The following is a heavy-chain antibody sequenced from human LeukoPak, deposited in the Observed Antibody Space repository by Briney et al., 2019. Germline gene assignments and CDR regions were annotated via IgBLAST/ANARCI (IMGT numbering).Heavy chain of an antibody. CDR2: INPNSGGT. CDR1: GYTFTGYY. J-gene: IGHJ4*02. D-gene: IGHD2-15*01. V-gene: IGHV1-2*04. Sequence: ASVKVSCKASGYTFTGYYVHWVRQAPGQGLEWMGWINPNSGGTNYAQKFQGWVTMTRDTSISTAYMELSRLRSDDTAVYYCARDLEYCSGGSCYWGYYFDYWGQGTLVTVSS. CDR3: ARDLEYCSGGSCYWGYYFDY.